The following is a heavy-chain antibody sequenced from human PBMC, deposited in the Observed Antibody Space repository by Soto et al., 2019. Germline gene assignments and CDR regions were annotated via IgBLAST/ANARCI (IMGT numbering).Heavy chain of an antibody. D-gene: IGHD1-1*01. CDR2: IFSLGTT. V-gene: IGHV4-30-4*01. Sequence: QVQLQESGPGLVKPSQTLSLTCTVSGDSIGSGEYYWTWIRQPPGKGLEWIGYIFSLGTTYYNPSLRSRVIMSADTSKNQFSLQLRSVTAADMAVYYCARAGENETVAVGWLDSWGQGSLVTVSS. CDR1: GDSIGSGEYY. CDR3: ARAGENETVAVGWLDS. J-gene: IGHJ5*01.